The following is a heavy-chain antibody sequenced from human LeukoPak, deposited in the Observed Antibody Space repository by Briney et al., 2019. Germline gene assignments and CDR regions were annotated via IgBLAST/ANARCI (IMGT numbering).Heavy chain of an antibody. J-gene: IGHJ4*02. CDR1: GGTFSSYA. Sequence: SVKVSCKASGGTFSSYAISWVRQAPGQGLEWMGGIIPIFGTANYAQKFQGRVTITADESTSTAYMELSSLRSEDTAVYCCGRHSGWTAKYFDYWGEGTLVTLSS. D-gene: IGHD6-19*01. CDR3: GRHSGWTAKYFDY. V-gene: IGHV1-69*13. CDR2: IIPIFGTA.